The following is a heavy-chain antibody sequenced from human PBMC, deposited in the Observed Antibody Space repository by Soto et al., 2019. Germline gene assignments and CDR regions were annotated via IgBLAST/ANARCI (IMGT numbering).Heavy chain of an antibody. V-gene: IGHV1-46*01. CDR3: ARXPTSGSGSYHHYNAFDI. Sequence: ASVKVSCKASGYTFTSYYMHWVRQAPGQGLEWMGIINPSGGSTSYAQKFQGRVTMTRDTSTSTVYMELSSLRSEDTAVYYCARXPTSGSGSYHHYNAFDIWGQGTMVTVSS. D-gene: IGHD3-10*01. CDR1: GYTFTSYY. CDR2: INPSGGST. J-gene: IGHJ3*02.